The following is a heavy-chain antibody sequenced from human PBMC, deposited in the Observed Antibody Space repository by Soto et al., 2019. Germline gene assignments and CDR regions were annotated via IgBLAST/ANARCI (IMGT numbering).Heavy chain of an antibody. CDR1: GGSISSYY. D-gene: IGHD3-22*01. Sequence: SETLSLTCTVSGGSISSYYWSWIRQPPGKGLEWIGDIYYSGSTNYNPSLKSRVTISVDTSKNQFSLKLSSVTAADTAVYYCASIKGSSGYYYRSTVPLGYWGQGTLVTVS. CDR2: IYYSGST. CDR3: ASIKGSSGYYYRSTVPLGY. J-gene: IGHJ4*02. V-gene: IGHV4-59*12.